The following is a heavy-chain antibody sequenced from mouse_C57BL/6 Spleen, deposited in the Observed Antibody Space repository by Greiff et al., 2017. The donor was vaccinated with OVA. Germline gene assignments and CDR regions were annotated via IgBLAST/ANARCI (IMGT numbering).Heavy chain of an antibody. D-gene: IGHD1-1*01. Sequence: VQLQESGAELVKPGASVKISCKASGYAFSSYWMNWVKQRPGKGLEWIGQIYPGDGDTNYNGKFKGKATLTADKSSSTAYMQLSSLTSEDSAVYFCARGDFYYYGSSLYWYFDVWGTGTTVTVSS. CDR2: IYPGDGDT. CDR1: GYAFSSYW. V-gene: IGHV1-80*01. J-gene: IGHJ1*03. CDR3: ARGDFYYYGSSLYWYFDV.